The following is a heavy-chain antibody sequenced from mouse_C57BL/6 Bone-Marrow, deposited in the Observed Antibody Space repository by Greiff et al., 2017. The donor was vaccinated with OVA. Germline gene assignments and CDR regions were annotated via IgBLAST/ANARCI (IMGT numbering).Heavy chain of an antibody. J-gene: IGHJ3*01. CDR3: ARPGYGYDVGVAY. CDR1: GYTFTDYY. Sequence: VQVVESGPELVKPGASVKISCKASGYTFTDYYINWVKQRPGQGLEWIGWIFPGSGSTYYNEKFKGKATLTVDKSSSTAYMLLSSLTSEDSAVYFCARPGYGYDVGVAYWGQGTLVTVSA. CDR2: IFPGSGST. D-gene: IGHD2-2*01. V-gene: IGHV1-75*01.